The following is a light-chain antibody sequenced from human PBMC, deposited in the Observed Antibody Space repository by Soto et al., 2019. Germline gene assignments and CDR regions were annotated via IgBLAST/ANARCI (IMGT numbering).Light chain of an antibody. CDR2: EDN. CDR3: QSYDSNNHGV. V-gene: IGLV6-57*04. CDR1: SGNIASNY. J-gene: IGLJ3*02. Sequence: NFMLTQPHSVSESPGKTVTISCTRSSGNIASNYVQWYQQRPGSAPTTVIYEDNQRPSGVPDRFSGSIDSSSNSASLTISGLKTEDEANYYCQSYDSNNHGVFGGGTQLTVL.